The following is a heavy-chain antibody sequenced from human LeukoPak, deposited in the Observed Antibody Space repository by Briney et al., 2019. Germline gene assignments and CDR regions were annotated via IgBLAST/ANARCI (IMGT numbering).Heavy chain of an antibody. Sequence: ASVKVSCKASGYTFSDYYIHWVRQATGQGLEWMGWMNPNSGNTGYAQKFQGRVTMTRNTSISTAYMELSSLRSEDTAVYYCARKMHLYGSGSYFVYWGQGTLVTVSS. CDR3: ARKMHLYGSGSYFVY. CDR1: GYTFSDYY. J-gene: IGHJ4*02. V-gene: IGHV1-8*02. CDR2: MNPNSGNT. D-gene: IGHD3-10*01.